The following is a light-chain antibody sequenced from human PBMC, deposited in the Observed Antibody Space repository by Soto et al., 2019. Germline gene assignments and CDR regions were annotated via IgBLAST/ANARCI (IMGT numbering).Light chain of an antibody. J-gene: IGLJ1*01. CDR3: SSYISSSTRV. CDR2: DVT. Sequence: QSALTQPASVSGSPGQSITISCTGTTSDVASYNYVSWYQQHPGKAPKLIIYDVTNRPSGVSHRFSGSKSDNTASLTISVLQAEDEADYYCSSYISSSTRVFGTGTKLTVL. CDR1: TSDVASYNY. V-gene: IGLV2-14*03.